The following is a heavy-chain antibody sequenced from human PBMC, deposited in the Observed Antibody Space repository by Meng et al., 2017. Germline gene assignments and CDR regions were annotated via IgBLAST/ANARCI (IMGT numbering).Heavy chain of an antibody. CDR1: GFTFRSNV. Sequence: HGRLVESGGGVVPPGGSLRSFCATSGFTFRSNVMHWVRQAPGKGLEWVAVIWYDGSNKYYAVSVKGRFTISRDNSKNTLYLQMNSLRAEDTAVYYCARGLSTTYWYFDLWGRGTLVTVSS. D-gene: IGHD2/OR15-2a*01. J-gene: IGHJ2*01. CDR2: IWYDGSNK. CDR3: ARGLSTTYWYFDL. V-gene: IGHV3-33*01.